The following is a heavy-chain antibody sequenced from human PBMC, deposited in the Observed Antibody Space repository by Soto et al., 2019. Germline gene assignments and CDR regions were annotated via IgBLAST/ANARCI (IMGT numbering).Heavy chain of an antibody. J-gene: IGHJ4*01. Sequence: SQTLSLTCAITGDSVSSNSAGWSWVRQSPSRGLEWLGRTYYRSKWYYEYAVSVRGRITINPDTSKNQYSLQLNSVTPEDTAVYFCARGEQYSGRIFDYWGQGPLVPV. CDR3: ARGEQYSGRIFDY. D-gene: IGHD1-26*01. CDR1: GDSVSSNSAG. V-gene: IGHV6-1*01. CDR2: TYYRSKWYY.